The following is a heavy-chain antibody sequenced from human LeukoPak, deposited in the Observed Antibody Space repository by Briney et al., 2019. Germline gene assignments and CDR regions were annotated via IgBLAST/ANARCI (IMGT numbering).Heavy chain of an antibody. CDR2: ISSSSRYI. J-gene: IGHJ4*02. CDR3: ARDLGRGTFDY. D-gene: IGHD3-10*01. V-gene: IGHV3-21*01. Sequence: GGSLRLSRAASGFTFSSYSMNWVRQAPGKGLEWVSSISSSSRYIYYADSLKGRFTISRDNAEKSLYLQMHSLRAEDTAVYYCARDLGRGTFDYWGRGTLVTVSS. CDR1: GFTFSSYS.